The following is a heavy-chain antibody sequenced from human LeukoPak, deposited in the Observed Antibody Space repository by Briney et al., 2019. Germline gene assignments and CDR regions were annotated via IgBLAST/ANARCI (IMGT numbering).Heavy chain of an antibody. V-gene: IGHV4-59*08. CDR2: IYYSGST. CDR3: ASQHIVVVTAPFDI. CDR1: GGSISSYY. J-gene: IGHJ3*02. D-gene: IGHD2-21*02. Sequence: SETLSLTCTVSGGSISSYYWSWIRQPPGKGVEWIGYIYYSGSTNYNPSLKSRVTISVDTSKNQFSLKLSSVTAADTAVYYCASQHIVVVTAPFDIWGQGTMVTVSS.